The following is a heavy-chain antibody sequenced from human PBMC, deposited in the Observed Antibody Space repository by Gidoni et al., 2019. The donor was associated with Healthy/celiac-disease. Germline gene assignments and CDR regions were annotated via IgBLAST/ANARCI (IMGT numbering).Heavy chain of an antibody. Sequence: EVQLLESGGGLVQPGGSLRLSCAASGFTFSSYAMSWVRQAPGKGLEWVSAISGSGGSTYYADSVKGRFTISRDNSKNTLYLQMNSLRAEDTAVYYCAKVEYYYDSSGYSYYYYGMDVWGQGTTVTVSS. CDR1: GFTFSSYA. V-gene: IGHV3-23*01. CDR3: AKVEYYYDSSGYSYYYYGMDV. J-gene: IGHJ6*02. CDR2: ISGSGGST. D-gene: IGHD3-22*01.